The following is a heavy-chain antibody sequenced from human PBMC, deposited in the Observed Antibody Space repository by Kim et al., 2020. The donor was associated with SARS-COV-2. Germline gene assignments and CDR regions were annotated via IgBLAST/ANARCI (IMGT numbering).Heavy chain of an antibody. CDR3: AKDRPYSESRGYYGDFDC. CDR2: ISYDGSHK. CDR1: GFTFSSYG. D-gene: IGHD3-22*01. J-gene: IGHJ4*02. Sequence: GGSLRLYCAASGFTFSSYGMHWVRQAPGKGLVWVAVISYDGSHKYYADSVKGRFTISRDNSKNTLYLQMNSLRAEDTAVYYCAKDRPYSESRGYYGDFDCCGQRNPVTLSS. V-gene: IGHV3-30*18.